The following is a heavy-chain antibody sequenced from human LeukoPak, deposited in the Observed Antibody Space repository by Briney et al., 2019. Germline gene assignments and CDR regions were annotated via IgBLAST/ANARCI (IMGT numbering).Heavy chain of an antibody. Sequence: SVKVSCKASGGTFSSYAISWVRQAPGQGLEWMGGIIPIFGTANYAQKFQGRVTITADKSTSTAYMELSSLRSEDTAVYYCANLRGGFGEGYYFNYWGQGTLVTVSS. CDR3: ANLRGGFGEGYYFNY. D-gene: IGHD3-10*01. CDR1: GGTFSSYA. J-gene: IGHJ4*02. CDR2: IIPIFGTA. V-gene: IGHV1-69*06.